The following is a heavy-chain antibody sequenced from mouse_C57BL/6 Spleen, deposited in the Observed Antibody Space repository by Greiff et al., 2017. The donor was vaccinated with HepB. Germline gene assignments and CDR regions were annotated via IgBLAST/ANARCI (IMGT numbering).Heavy chain of an antibody. CDR2: INPSSGYT. CDR3: ESKGLNDFDY. Sequence: QVQLQQSGAELARPGASVKMSCKASGYTFTSYTMHWVKQRPGQGLEWIGYINPSSGYTKYNQKFKDKATLTADKSSSTAYMQLSSLTSEDSAVYYCESKGLNDFDYWGQGTTLTVSS. J-gene: IGHJ2*01. CDR1: GYTFTSYT. D-gene: IGHD1-3*01. V-gene: IGHV1-4*01.